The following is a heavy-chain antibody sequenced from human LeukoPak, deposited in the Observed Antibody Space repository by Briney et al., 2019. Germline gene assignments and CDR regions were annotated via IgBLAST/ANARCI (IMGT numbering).Heavy chain of an antibody. CDR3: ASARGVAAAAGGNYFDH. Sequence: ASVKVSCKASGGTFSSYAISWVRQAPGQGLEWMGRIIPILGIANYAQKFRGRVTITADKSTSTAYMELSSLRSEDTAVYYCASARGVAAAAGGNYFDHWGQGTLVTVSS. V-gene: IGHV1-69*04. CDR1: GGTFSSYA. J-gene: IGHJ4*02. CDR2: IIPILGIA. D-gene: IGHD6-13*01.